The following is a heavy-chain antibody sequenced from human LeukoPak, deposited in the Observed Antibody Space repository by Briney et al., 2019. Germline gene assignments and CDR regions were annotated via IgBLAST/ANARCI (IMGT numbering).Heavy chain of an antibody. D-gene: IGHD3-16*01. CDR3: ARHYDHDMTLLLF. V-gene: IGHV5-10-1*01. CDR1: GYRFSTFW. J-gene: IGHJ4*02. Sequence: GESLRISCKTAGYRFSTFWISWVRHMPGEGLEWMGRIHPGDSEITYSPSFQGHVTFSTDKSITTAYLQWTSLKASDTAMYFCARHYDHDMTLLLFWGRGTQVTVSS. CDR2: IHPGDSEI.